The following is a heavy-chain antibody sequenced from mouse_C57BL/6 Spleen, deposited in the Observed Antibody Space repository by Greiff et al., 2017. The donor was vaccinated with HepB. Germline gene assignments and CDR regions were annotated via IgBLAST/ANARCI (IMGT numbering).Heavy chain of an antibody. CDR3: ARGDYGSRGNAMDY. J-gene: IGHJ4*01. Sequence: VQLQQPGAELVMPGASVKLSCKASGYTFTSYWMHWVKQRPGQGLEWIGVIDPSDSYTNYNQKFKGKSTLTVDKSSSTAYMQLSSLTSEDSAVYYCARGDYGSRGNAMDYWGQGTSVTVSS. CDR2: IDPSDSYT. D-gene: IGHD1-1*01. V-gene: IGHV1-69*01. CDR1: GYTFTSYW.